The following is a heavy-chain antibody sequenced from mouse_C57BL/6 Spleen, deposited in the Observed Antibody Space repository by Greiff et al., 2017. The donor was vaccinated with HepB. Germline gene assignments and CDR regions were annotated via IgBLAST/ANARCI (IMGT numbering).Heavy chain of an antibody. J-gene: IGHJ2*01. CDR1: GFTFSSYG. CDR2: ISSGGSYT. D-gene: IGHD1-1*01. Sequence: EVHLVESGGDLVKPGGSLKLSCAASGFTFSSYGMSWVRQTPDKRLEWVATISSGGSYTYYPDSVKGRFTISRDNAKNTLYLQMSSLKSEDTAMCYCARQSSSQSYFDYWGQGTTLTVSS. V-gene: IGHV5-6*01. CDR3: ARQSSSQSYFDY.